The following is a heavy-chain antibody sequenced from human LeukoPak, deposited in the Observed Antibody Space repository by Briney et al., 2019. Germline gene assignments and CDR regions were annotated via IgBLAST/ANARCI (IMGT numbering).Heavy chain of an antibody. J-gene: IGHJ6*03. CDR1: GGSISTYY. CDR3: ARSHYDFWSGYSYMDV. CDR2: IYHTGSI. Sequence: SETLSLTCTVSGGSISTYYWSWIRQPPGKGLEWIAYIYHTGSINHNPSLKSRVTISLDTSKNQFSLKLSSVTAADTAVYYCARSHYDFWSGYSYMDVWGKGTTVTVSS. D-gene: IGHD3-3*01. V-gene: IGHV4-59*08.